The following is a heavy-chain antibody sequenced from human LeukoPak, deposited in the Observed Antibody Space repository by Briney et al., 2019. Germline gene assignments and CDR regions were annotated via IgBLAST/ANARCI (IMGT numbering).Heavy chain of an antibody. CDR3: AREDDAFDN. J-gene: IGHJ3*02. V-gene: IGHV3-30-3*01. CDR1: GFTFSSYA. Sequence: HGGSLRLSCAASGFTFSSYAMHWVRQAPGQGLEWVAVISYDGGNKYYADSVKGRFTISRDNSKNTLYLQMNSLRAEDTAVYYCAREDDAFDNWGQGTMVTVSS. CDR2: ISYDGGNK.